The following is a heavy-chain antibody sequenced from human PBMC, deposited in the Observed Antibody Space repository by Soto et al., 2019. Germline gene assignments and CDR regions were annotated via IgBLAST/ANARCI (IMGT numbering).Heavy chain of an antibody. J-gene: IGHJ6*02. Sequence: QVQLQQWGAGLLKPSETLSLTCAVYGGSFSGYYWTWIRQAPGKELDWIWEIKHSGGTNSNSYIRSSVTLSVDTSKNQFSLILYSVTAAYTAVYYCARAGQYYHFWSGYQHEGPSGMDCWGQGTTVTVS. CDR1: GGSFSGYY. CDR3: ARAGQYYHFWSGYQHEGPSGMDC. V-gene: IGHV4-34*02. D-gene: IGHD3-3*02. CDR2: IKHSGGT.